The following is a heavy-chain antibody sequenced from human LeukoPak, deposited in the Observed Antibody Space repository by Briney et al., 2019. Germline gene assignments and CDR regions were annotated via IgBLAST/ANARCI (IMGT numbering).Heavy chain of an antibody. J-gene: IGHJ5*02. CDR3: AKDSPGSGSYYPNWFDP. D-gene: IGHD3-10*01. Sequence: GGSLRLSCAASGFTFSSYGMHWVRQAPGKGLEWVAFIRYDGSNKYYADSVKGRFTISRDNSKNTLYLQMNSLRAEDTAVYYCAKDSPGSGSYYPNWFDPWGQGTLVTVSS. V-gene: IGHV3-30*02. CDR1: GFTFSSYG. CDR2: IRYDGSNK.